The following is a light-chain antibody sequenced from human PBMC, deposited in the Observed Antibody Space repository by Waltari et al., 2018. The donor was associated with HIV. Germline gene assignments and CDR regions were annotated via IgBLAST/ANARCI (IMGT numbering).Light chain of an antibody. J-gene: IGLJ3*02. V-gene: IGLV1-40*01. CDR3: QSYDTRLSAWV. Sequence: QSVLTQPPSVSGAPGQRVTIPCPGGSSHIGARSYVPWYQQLPGTAPKLLIHDNINRPSGVPDRFSGSRTGTSASLDITGLQAEDEADYYCQSYDTRLSAWVFGGGTKLTVL. CDR1: SSHIGARSY. CDR2: DNI.